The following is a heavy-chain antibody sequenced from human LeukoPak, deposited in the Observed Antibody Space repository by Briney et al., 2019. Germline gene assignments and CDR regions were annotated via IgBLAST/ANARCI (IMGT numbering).Heavy chain of an antibody. J-gene: IGHJ4*02. D-gene: IGHD3-10*01. CDR2: INPNSGGT. Sequence: ASVKVSCKASGYTFTGYYMHWVRQAPGQELEWMGWINPNSGGTNYAQKFQGRVTMTRDTSISTAYMELSRLRSDDTAVYYCARIGYYGSAPDYWGQGTLVTVSS. CDR3: ARIGYYGSAPDY. V-gene: IGHV1-2*02. CDR1: GYTFTGYY.